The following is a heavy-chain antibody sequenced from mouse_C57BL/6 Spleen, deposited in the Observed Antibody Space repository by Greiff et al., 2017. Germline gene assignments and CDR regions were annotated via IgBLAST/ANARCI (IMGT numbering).Heavy chain of an antibody. Sequence: ESGPGLVKPSQSLSLTCSVTGYSITSGYYWNWIRQFPGNKLEWMGYISYDGSNNYNPSLKNRISITRDTSKNQFFLKLNSVTTEDTATYYCARADSSMDYWGQGTSVTVSS. CDR3: ARADSSMDY. V-gene: IGHV3-6*01. J-gene: IGHJ4*01. CDR2: ISYDGSN. CDR1: GYSITSGYY.